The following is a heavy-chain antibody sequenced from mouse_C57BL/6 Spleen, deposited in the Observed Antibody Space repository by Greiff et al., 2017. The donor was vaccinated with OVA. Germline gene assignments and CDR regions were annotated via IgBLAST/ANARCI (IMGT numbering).Heavy chain of an antibody. CDR3: ATYDGALWAMDY. CDR1: GYAFTNYL. D-gene: IGHD2-12*01. Sequence: QVQLQQSGAELVRPGTSVKVSCKASGYAFTNYLIEWVKQRPGQGLEWIGVINPGSGGTNYNEKFKGKATLTADKSSSTAYMQLSSLTSEVSAVYFCATYDGALWAMDYGGQGTSVTVSS. J-gene: IGHJ4*01. V-gene: IGHV1-54*01. CDR2: INPGSGGT.